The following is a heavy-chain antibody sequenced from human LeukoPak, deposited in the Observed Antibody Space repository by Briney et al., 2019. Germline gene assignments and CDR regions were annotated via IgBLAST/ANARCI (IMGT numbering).Heavy chain of an antibody. D-gene: IGHD6-13*01. Sequence: SQTLSLTCAISGDSVSGNSATWDWIRQSPSRGLEWLGRTYHRSRWYYDYAVSVKSRITINPETSKNQFSLQLTSVIPEDTAVYYCAYTSSSMPDAFDIWGQGTMVIVSS. CDR3: AYTSSSMPDAFDI. V-gene: IGHV6-1*01. CDR1: GDSVSGNSAT. CDR2: TYHRSRWYY. J-gene: IGHJ3*02.